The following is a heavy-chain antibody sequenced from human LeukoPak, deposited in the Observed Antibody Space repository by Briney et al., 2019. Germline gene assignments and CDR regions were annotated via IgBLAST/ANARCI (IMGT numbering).Heavy chain of an antibody. V-gene: IGHV4-59*01. CDR2: IYYTGRT. CDR1: GGSITSYY. Sequence: SETLSLTCTVSGGSITSYYWSWIRQPPGKGLEWIGYIYYTGRTNYNPSLKSRVTISVDTSKNQFSLKLNSVTAADTAVYYCARRHSPSSSSFEYWGQGTLVTVSS. J-gene: IGHJ4*02. CDR3: ARRHSPSSSSFEY. D-gene: IGHD6-6*01.